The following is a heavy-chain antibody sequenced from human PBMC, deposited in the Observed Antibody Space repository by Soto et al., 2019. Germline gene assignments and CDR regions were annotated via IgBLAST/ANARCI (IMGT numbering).Heavy chain of an antibody. D-gene: IGHD5-18*01. CDR3: ARGYSYGIVYNWFDP. CDR2: IYYSGST. CDR1: GGSISSGDYY. V-gene: IGHV4-30-4*01. J-gene: IGHJ5*02. Sequence: KPSETLSLTCTVSGGSISSGDYYWSWIRQPPGKGLEWIGYIYYSGSTYYNPSLKSRVTISVDTSKNQFSLKLSSVTAADTAVYYCARGYSYGIVYNWFDPWGQGTLITVSS.